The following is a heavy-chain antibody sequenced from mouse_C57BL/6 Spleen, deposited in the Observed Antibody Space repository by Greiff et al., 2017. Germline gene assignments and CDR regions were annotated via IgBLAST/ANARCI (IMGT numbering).Heavy chain of an antibody. J-gene: IGHJ1*03. D-gene: IGHD2-1*01. CDR2: ISSGSSTI. V-gene: IGHV5-17*01. CDR3: ARQGFYGNYGYFDV. CDR1: GFTFSDYG. Sequence: EVMLVESGGGLVKPGGSLQLSCAASGFTFSDYGMHWVRQAPEKGLEWVAYISSGSSTIYYADTVKGRFTISRDNAKNTLFLQMTSLRSEDTAMYYCARQGFYGNYGYFDVWGTGTTVTVAS.